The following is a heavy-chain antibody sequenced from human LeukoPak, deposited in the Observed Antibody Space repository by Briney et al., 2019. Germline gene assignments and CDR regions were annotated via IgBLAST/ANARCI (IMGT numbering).Heavy chain of an antibody. CDR2: INPNSGGT. CDR3: ARSTTPNENEYFEH. CDR1: GYTFTGYY. D-gene: IGHD2/OR15-2a*01. J-gene: IGHJ1*01. V-gene: IGHV1-2*02. Sequence: GASVKVSCKASGYTFTGYYMHWVRQAPGQRLEWMGWINPNSGGTNYIQKFQGRVTMTRDTSISTAYMELSRLRSDDTAVYYCARSTTPNENEYFEHWGQGTLVTVSS.